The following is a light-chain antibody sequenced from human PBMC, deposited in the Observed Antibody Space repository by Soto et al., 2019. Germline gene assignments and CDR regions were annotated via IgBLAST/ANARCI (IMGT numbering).Light chain of an antibody. CDR1: RNIKPH. CDR2: AAS. Sequence: DIQMTQSPSSPSASVGDRVTITCQASRNIKPHLIRHQQRPGKAPHLLIFAASTLHSGVPPRFSGSGAGTDFTLTISSLQPEDLATYYCQHTYSTPRTFGQGTKV. V-gene: IGKV1-39*01. J-gene: IGKJ1*01. CDR3: QHTYSTPRT.